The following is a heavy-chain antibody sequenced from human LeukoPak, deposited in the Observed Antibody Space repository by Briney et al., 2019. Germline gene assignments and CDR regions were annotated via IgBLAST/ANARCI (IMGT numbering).Heavy chain of an antibody. J-gene: IGHJ3*02. V-gene: IGHV4-4*07. CDR2: IYTRGST. CDR1: GGSINNYY. CDR3: ARGRYCSADICSGGDAFDI. D-gene: IGHD2-15*01. Sequence: PSETLSLTCTVSGGSINNYYWSWIRKPARKGLEWIGRIYTRGSTNYNPSLKSRVTMSVDTSKNQFSLKLSSVTAADTAVYYCARGRYCSADICSGGDAFDIWGQGTMVSVSS.